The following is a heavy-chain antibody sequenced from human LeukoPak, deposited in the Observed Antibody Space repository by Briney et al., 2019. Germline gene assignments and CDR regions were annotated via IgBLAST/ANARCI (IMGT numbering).Heavy chain of an antibody. CDR3: AREGPAAAGTLYYFDY. D-gene: IGHD6-13*01. V-gene: IGHV1-69*13. J-gene: IGHJ4*02. CDR2: IIPIFGTA. CDR1: GYTFTSYD. Sequence: SVKVSCKASGYTFTSYDISWVRQAPGQGLEWMGGIIPIFGTANYAQKFQGRVTITADESTSTAYMELSSLRSEDTAVYYCAREGPAAAGTLYYFDYWGQGTLVTVSS.